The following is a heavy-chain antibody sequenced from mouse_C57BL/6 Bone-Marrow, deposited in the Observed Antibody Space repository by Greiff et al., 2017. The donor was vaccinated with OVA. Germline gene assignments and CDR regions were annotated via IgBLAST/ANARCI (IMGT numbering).Heavy chain of an antibody. D-gene: IGHD1-1*01. CDR3: ASPHYYGSRRYYFDY. J-gene: IGHJ2*01. V-gene: IGHV1-9*01. CDR2: ILPGSGST. CDR1: GYTFTGYW. Sequence: QVQLQQSGAELMKPGASVKLSCKATGYTFTGYWIEWVKQRPGHGLEWIGEILPGSGSTNYNEKFKGKATFTADTSSNTAYMQLSSLTTEDAAIYYCASPHYYGSRRYYFDYWGQGTTLTVSS.